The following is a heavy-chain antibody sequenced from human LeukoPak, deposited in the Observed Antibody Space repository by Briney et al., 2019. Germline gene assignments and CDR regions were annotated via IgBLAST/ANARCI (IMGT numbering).Heavy chain of an antibody. V-gene: IGHV3-48*01. D-gene: IGHD5-18*01. CDR1: GFTFTTYS. CDR3: ARVGYSYGYGSDY. Sequence: PGGSLRPSCAATGFTFTTYSMNWVRQAPGKGLEWVSYISGSSSTIYYADSVKGRFTISRDNAKNSLYLQMNSLRAEDTAVYYCARVGYSYGYGSDYWGQGTLVTVSS. CDR2: ISGSSSTI. J-gene: IGHJ4*02.